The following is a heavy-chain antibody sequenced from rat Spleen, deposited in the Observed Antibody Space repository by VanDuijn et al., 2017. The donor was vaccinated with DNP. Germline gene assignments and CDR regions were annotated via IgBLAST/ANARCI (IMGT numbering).Heavy chain of an antibody. J-gene: IGHJ2*01. CDR1: GYTFGDLD. CDR3: SVAGFGVY. Sequence: EVQLVESGVGLVQCGRSMKRCCAAWGYTFGDLDRECVRGAAAKVVEWCSVITTGGGDTYYRDSVKGRFTISRDNTRGSLYLQMDNLRSEDTATYYCSVAGFGVYWGQGVMVTVSS. D-gene: IGHD4-4*01. CDR2: ITTGGGDT. V-gene: IGHV5-25*01.